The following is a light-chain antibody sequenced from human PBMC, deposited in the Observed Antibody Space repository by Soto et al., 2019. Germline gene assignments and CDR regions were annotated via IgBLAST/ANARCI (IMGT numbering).Light chain of an antibody. CDR3: QQRRSWPPTIT. V-gene: IGKV3-11*01. Sequence: IVLTQSPGTLSLSPGERATLTCRASQSISVTYLAWYQQRPGQAPRLLIYDASYRATDIPPRFSGSGSGTDFTLTISSLEPEDFAVYYCQQRRSWPPTITFGQGTRLEI. CDR2: DAS. J-gene: IGKJ5*01. CDR1: QSISVTY.